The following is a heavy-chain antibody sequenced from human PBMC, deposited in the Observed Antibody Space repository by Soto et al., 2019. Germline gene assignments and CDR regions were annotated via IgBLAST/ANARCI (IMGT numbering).Heavy chain of an antibody. CDR3: ARIEDGYNFLRPSYFDC. CDR2: ITWNSGNM. CDR1: GFIFADYA. Sequence: VQLAESGGGLVQPGRSLRLSCVGSGFIFADYAMHWVRQAPGRGLEWVSGITWNSGNMGYADSVKGRFTISRDNAKNSLYLQMNNLRAEDTALYYCARIEDGYNFLRPSYFDCWGQGTLVTVSS. V-gene: IGHV3-9*01. D-gene: IGHD5-12*01. J-gene: IGHJ4*02.